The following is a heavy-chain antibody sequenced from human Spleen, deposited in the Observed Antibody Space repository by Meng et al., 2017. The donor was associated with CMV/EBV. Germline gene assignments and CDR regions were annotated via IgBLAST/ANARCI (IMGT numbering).Heavy chain of an antibody. D-gene: IGHD6-13*01. CDR1: GFTFSSYA. Sequence: EVQLLESXXXXVXXGGXLSLPCAASGFTFSSYAMSWVRQAPGKGLEWVSAISGSGGSTYYADSVKGRFTISRDNSKNTLYLQMNSLRAEDTAVYYCATLDLRTLQQPFDYWGQGTLVTVSS. CDR3: ATLDLRTLQQPFDY. V-gene: IGHV3-23*01. J-gene: IGHJ4*02. CDR2: ISGSGGST.